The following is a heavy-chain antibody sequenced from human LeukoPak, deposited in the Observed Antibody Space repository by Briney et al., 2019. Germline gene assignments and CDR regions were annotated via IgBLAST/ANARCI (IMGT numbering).Heavy chain of an antibody. J-gene: IGHJ4*02. CDR3: AREQPAGSTDY. V-gene: IGHV3-64*01. CDR2: ISPDGRAT. CDR1: GFIFSYYS. D-gene: IGHD1-14*01. Sequence: PGGSLRLSCAASGFIFSYYSMHWVRQAPGKGLEYVSVISPDGRATYYTNSVKGRFTISRDNSKNTVYLQMDSLRVDDTAVYYCAREQPAGSTDYWGQGTLVTVSS.